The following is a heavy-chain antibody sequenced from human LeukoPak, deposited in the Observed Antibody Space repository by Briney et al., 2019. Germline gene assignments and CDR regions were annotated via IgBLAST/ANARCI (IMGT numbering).Heavy chain of an antibody. Sequence: GGSLRLSCAVSGITLSNYGMSWVRQAPGKGLEWVSGISWNSGSIGYADSVKGRFTISRDNAKNSLYLQMNSLRAEDTALYYCAKGRGAVAGSPFDYWGQGTLVTVSS. J-gene: IGHJ4*02. V-gene: IGHV3-9*01. D-gene: IGHD6-19*01. CDR3: AKGRGAVAGSPFDY. CDR2: ISWNSGSI. CDR1: GITLSNYG.